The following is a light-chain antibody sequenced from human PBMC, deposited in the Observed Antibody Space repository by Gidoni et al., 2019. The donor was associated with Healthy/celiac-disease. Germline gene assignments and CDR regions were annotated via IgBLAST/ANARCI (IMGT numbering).Light chain of an antibody. CDR2: GAS. Sequence: PGERVTLSCRASQSVSSSYLTWYQQKPGQAPRLLIYGASTRATSIPARFSGSGSGTDFTLTISSLQPEDFAVYYCQQDYNSRLFTFXPXTKVDIK. J-gene: IGKJ3*01. CDR1: QSVSSSY. CDR3: QQDYNSRLFT. V-gene: IGKV3D-7*01.